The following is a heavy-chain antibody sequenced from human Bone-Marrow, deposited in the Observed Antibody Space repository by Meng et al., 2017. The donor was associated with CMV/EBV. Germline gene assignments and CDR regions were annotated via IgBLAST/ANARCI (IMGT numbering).Heavy chain of an antibody. CDR2: ISSSGSTI. CDR1: GFTFSDYY. D-gene: IGHD6-19*01. Sequence: GGSLRLSCAASGFTFSDYYMTWIRQAPGKGLEWVSYISSSGSTIYYADSVKGRFTISRDNAKNSLYLQMNSLRAEDTAMYYCARSTSSGWYDGWFDPWGQGTLVTVSS. J-gene: IGHJ5*02. V-gene: IGHV3-11*01. CDR3: ARSTSSGWYDGWFDP.